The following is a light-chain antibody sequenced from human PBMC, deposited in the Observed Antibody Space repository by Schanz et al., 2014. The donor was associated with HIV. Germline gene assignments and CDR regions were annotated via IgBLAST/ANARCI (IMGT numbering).Light chain of an antibody. J-gene: IGKJ1*01. CDR2: GAS. CDR3: QQYNNWPPA. Sequence: EIVLTQSPGTLSLSPGERATLSCRASQVVSSNFLAWYQQKPGRAPRLLIYGASIRATGIPDRFSGSGSGTGFTLTISRLESEDFAVYYCQQYNNWPPAFGQGTKVEIK. CDR1: QVVSSNF. V-gene: IGKV3-20*01.